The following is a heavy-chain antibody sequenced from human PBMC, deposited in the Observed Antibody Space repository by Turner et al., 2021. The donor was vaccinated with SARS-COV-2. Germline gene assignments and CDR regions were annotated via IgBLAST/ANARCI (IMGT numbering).Heavy chain of an antibody. J-gene: IGHJ4*02. D-gene: IGHD5-18*01. Sequence: QVQRVESGGGVVYPGRFLRPPSAASGFTFSGYGMHWVRQAPGKGLEWVAVISYDGSNKYYADSVKGRVTISRDNSKNTLYLQMNSLRAEDTAVYYCAKVGLGSYGPFDYWGQGTLVTVSS. CDR2: ISYDGSNK. CDR3: AKVGLGSYGPFDY. V-gene: IGHV3-30*18. CDR1: GFTFSGYG.